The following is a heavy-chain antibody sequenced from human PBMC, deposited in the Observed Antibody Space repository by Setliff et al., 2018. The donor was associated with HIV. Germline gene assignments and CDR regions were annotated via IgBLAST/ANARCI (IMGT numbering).Heavy chain of an antibody. CDR1: GGSIGGYS. V-gene: IGHV4-4*09. D-gene: IGHD3-10*01. CDR2: IYPSTSA. CDR3: ARRPMVRGFGRYYFDY. J-gene: IGHJ4*02. Sequence: SETLSLTCSVSGGSIGGYSWGWIRQSPGKGLEWIGYIYPSTSANYNPSLKSRVRILLDTSKNQFSLRLTSVTAADTAVYFCARRPMVRGFGRYYFDYWGQGTPVTVSS.